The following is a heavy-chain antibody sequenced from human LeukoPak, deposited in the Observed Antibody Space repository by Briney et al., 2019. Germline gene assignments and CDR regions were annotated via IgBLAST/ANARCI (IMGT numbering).Heavy chain of an antibody. Sequence: TGGSLRLSCAASGFTFSCYEMNWVRQAPGKGLEWVSLISSSGSTIYYADSVKGRFTLSRDNAKKSLYLQMNSLRAEDTAVYYCARVGTSGPADGFDIWGQGTMVTVSS. D-gene: IGHD2-8*01. V-gene: IGHV3-48*03. CDR2: ISSSGSTI. CDR3: ARVGTSGPADGFDI. J-gene: IGHJ3*02. CDR1: GFTFSCYE.